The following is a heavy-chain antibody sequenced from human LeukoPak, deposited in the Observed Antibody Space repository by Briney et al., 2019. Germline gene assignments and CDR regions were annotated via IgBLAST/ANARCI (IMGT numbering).Heavy chain of an antibody. CDR3: ARDIYYYDSSGYY. CDR2: ISSSGSTI. Sequence: VGSPRLSCAPSGFTFSASYLSSTRHAPRTRPAPVSYISSSGSTIYYADSVKGRFTISRDNAKNSLYLQMNSLRAEDTAVYYCARDIYYYDSSGYYWGQGTLVTVSS. J-gene: IGHJ4*02. D-gene: IGHD3-22*01. CDR1: GFTFSASY. V-gene: IGHV3-11*01.